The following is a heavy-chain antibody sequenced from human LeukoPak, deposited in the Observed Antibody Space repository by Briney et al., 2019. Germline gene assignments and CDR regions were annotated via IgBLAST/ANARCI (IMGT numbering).Heavy chain of an antibody. V-gene: IGHV3-49*04. CDR2: IRSKAYGGTT. CDR3: TRAVGMTTVTRIDY. CDR1: GFTFGDYA. J-gene: IGHJ4*02. Sequence: GGSLRLSCTASGFTFGDYAMSWVRQAPGKGLEWVGFIRSKAYGGTTEYAASVKGRFTISRDDSKSIAYLQMNSLKTEDTAVYYCTRAVGMTTVTRIDYWGPGTLGTVSS. D-gene: IGHD4-17*01.